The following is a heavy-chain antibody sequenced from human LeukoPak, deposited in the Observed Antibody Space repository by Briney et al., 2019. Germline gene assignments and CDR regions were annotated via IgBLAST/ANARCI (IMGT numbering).Heavy chain of an antibody. CDR2: IYHSGSA. V-gene: IGHV4-4*02. D-gene: IGHD3-22*01. Sequence: PSGTLSLTCAVSGGSISSSNWWSWVRQPPGKGLEWIGEIYHSGSANYNPSLKSRVTISVDKSKNQFSLRLSSVTAADTAVYYCASAGHDGIGYKVCWGQGTLVTVSS. CDR3: ASAGHDGIGYKVC. J-gene: IGHJ4*02. CDR1: GGSISSSNW.